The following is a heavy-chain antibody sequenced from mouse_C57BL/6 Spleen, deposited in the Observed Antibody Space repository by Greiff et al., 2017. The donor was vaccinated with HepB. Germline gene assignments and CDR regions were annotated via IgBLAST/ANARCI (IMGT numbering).Heavy chain of an antibody. J-gene: IGHJ3*01. V-gene: IGHV14-4*01. CDR3: TLITTVPWFAY. D-gene: IGHD1-1*01. CDR1: GFNIKDDY. Sequence: EVQLQESGAELVRPGASVKLSCTASGFNIKDDYMHWVKQRPEQGLEWIGWIDPENGDTEYASKFQGKATITADTSSNTAYLQLSSLTSEDTAVYYCTLITTVPWFAYWGQGTLVTVSA. CDR2: IDPENGDT.